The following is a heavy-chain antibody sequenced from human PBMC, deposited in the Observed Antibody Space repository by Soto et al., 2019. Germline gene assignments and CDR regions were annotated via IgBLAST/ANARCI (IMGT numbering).Heavy chain of an antibody. CDR1: GGSISSYY. D-gene: IGHD1-7*01. J-gene: IGHJ5*02. Sequence: QVQLQESGPGLVKPSETLSLTCTVSGGSISSYYWSWIRQPPGKGLEWIGYIYYSGSTNYNPSLKSRITISSDTSKNQVSLKLSSVTAADTALYYCARHISSGTNVAAIRSFDPWGQGTVVAVSS. V-gene: IGHV4-59*08. CDR3: ARHISSGTNVAAIRSFDP. CDR2: IYYSGST.